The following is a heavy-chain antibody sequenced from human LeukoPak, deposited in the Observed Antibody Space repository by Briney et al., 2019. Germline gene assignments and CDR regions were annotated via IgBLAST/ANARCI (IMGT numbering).Heavy chain of an antibody. D-gene: IGHD3-22*01. V-gene: IGHV1-46*01. CDR1: GYTFTGYY. J-gene: IGHJ3*02. Sequence: ASVKVSCKASGYTFTGYYMHWVRQAPGQGLEWMGIINPSGGSTSYAQKFQGRVTMTRDTSTSTVYMELSSLRSEDTAVYYCARGYYDSSGYYSFRVDAFDIWGQGTMVTVSS. CDR2: INPSGGST. CDR3: ARGYYDSSGYYSFRVDAFDI.